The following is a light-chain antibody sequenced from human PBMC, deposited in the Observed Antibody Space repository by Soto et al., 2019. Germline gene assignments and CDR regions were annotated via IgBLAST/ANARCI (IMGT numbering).Light chain of an antibody. CDR2: DVS. V-gene: IGLV2-14*01. CDR3: SSYTSSSTLDV. Sequence: QPVLTQPASVSGSPGHSITISCTGTSSDVGGYNYVSWYQQHPGKAPKLMIYDVSNRPSGVSNRFSGSKSGNTASLTISGLQAEDEADYYCSSYTSSSTLDVFGTGTKVTVL. J-gene: IGLJ1*01. CDR1: SSDVGGYNY.